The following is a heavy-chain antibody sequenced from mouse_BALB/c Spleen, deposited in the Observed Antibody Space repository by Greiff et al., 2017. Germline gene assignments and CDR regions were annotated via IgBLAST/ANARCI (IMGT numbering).Heavy chain of an antibody. Sequence: QVQLKESGPGLVAPSQSLSITCTVSGFSLTSYGVHWVRQPPGKGLEWLGVIWAGGSTNYNSALMSRLSISKDNSKSQVFLKMNSLQTDDTAMYYCAREAYGNYSYFDYWGQGTTLTVSS. CDR3: AREAYGNYSYFDY. CDR2: IWAGGST. V-gene: IGHV2-9*02. CDR1: GFSLTSYG. J-gene: IGHJ2*01. D-gene: IGHD2-1*01.